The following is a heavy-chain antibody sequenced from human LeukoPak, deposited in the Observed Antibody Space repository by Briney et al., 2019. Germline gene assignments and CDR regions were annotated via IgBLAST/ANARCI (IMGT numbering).Heavy chain of an antibody. CDR3: ARGYYSSSRFDS. CDR2: VNSDGSTT. V-gene: IGHV3-74*01. D-gene: IGHD6-13*01. CDR1: GSPFSNYW. Sequence: GGSLRLSCAASGSPFSNYWMRWVRQAPGKGLVWVSRVNSDGSTTNYADSVKGRFTISRDNAENTLYMRMNSLRPEDTAVYYCARGYYSSSRFDSWGQGTLVTVSS. J-gene: IGHJ4*02.